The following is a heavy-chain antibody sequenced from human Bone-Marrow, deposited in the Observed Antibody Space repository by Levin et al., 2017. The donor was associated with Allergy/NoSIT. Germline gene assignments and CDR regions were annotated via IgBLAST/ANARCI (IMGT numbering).Heavy chain of an antibody. CDR1: GASINNTHHY. CDR3: ARDETFNSWHVGWFDS. Sequence: SCTVSGASINNTHHYWSWIRQPAGKGLEWIGRMFVGGAATYKRSLRSRVTISIDTSKNQFSLKLTSVTAADTAVYYCARDETFNSWHVGWFDSWGQGTLVTVSS. D-gene: IGHD2/OR15-2a*01. J-gene: IGHJ5*01. V-gene: IGHV4-61*02. CDR2: MFVGGAA.